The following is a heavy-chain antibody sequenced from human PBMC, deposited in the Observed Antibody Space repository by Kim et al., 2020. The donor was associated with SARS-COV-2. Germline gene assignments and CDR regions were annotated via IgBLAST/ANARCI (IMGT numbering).Heavy chain of an antibody. Sequence: ADSVKGRFHIPRDNAKNSLYLQMNSLRAEDTAVYYCARDWTDYYDYCYMDVWGKGTTVTVSS. D-gene: IGHD3-3*01. J-gene: IGHJ6*03. V-gene: IGHV3-11*01. CDR3: ARDWTDYYDYCYMDV.